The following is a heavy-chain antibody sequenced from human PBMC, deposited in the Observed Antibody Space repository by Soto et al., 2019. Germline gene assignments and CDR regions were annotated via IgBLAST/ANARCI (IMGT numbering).Heavy chain of an antibody. V-gene: IGHV3-74*01. CDR2: LNHDANRT. J-gene: IGHJ4*02. Sequence: EVQLLQSGGGSVRPGGTLTLSCAASGFTFSHYWMHWVRQVAGRGLLWVSRLNHDANRTAYADSVRGRFTISRDNAKNTLYLHMSSVRAEDSATYYCVRSTSGCFDYWGQGAEVSVSS. CDR3: VRSTSGCFDY. D-gene: IGHD2-8*01. CDR1: GFTFSHYW.